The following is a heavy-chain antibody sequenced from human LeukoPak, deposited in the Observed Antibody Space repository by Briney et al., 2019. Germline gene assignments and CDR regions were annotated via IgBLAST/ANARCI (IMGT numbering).Heavy chain of an antibody. CDR3: ARVRGSSGSYEYYHYMDV. D-gene: IGHD1-26*01. V-gene: IGHV4-38-2*02. Sequence: SETLSLTCTVSGYSISSGYYWGWIRQPPGKGLEWIGSIYHSGSTYYNPSLKSRVTMSVDTSKKQFSLKLSSVTAADTAVYYCARVRGSSGSYEYYHYMDVWGKGTTVTISS. CDR2: IYHSGST. J-gene: IGHJ6*03. CDR1: GYSISSGYY.